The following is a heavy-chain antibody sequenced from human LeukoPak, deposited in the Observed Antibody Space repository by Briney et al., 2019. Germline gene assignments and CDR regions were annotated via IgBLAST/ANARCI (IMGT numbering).Heavy chain of an antibody. D-gene: IGHD3-9*01. V-gene: IGHV3-48*03. J-gene: IGHJ4*02. Sequence: GGSLRLSCAASGFTFSSYEMNWVRQAPGKGLEWVSYISSSGSTIYYADSVKGRFTISRDNAKNSLYLQMNSLRAEDTAVYYCARALSYYDILTGYYRPYYFDYWGQGTLVTVSS. CDR1: GFTFSSYE. CDR2: ISSSGSTI. CDR3: ARALSYYDILTGYYRPYYFDY.